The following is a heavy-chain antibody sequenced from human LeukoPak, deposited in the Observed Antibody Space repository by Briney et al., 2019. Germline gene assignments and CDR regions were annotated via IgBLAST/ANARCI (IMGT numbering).Heavy chain of an antibody. V-gene: IGHV1-18*01. CDR2: ISAYNGNT. D-gene: IGHD3-16*01. CDR3: ARDPLRGNYYGMDV. Sequence: VASVKVSCKASGYTFTSYGISWVRQAPGQGLEWMGWISAYNGNTNYAQKLQGRVTMTTDTSTSTAYMELRSLRSDDTAVYYCARDPLRGNYYGMDVWGQGTTVTVSS. J-gene: IGHJ6*02. CDR1: GYTFTSYG.